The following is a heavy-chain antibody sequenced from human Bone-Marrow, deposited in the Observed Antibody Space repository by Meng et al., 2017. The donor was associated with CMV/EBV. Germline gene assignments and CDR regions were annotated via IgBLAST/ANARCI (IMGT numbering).Heavy chain of an antibody. CDR3: ARERWGVGNWFDP. CDR1: GFTVSSNY. V-gene: IGHV3-11*04. J-gene: IGHJ5*02. D-gene: IGHD5-24*01. CDR2: ISSSGSTI. Sequence: GGSLRLSCAASGFTVSSNYMSWVRQAPGKGLEWVSYISSSGSTIYYADSVKGRFTISRDNAKNSLYLQMNSLRAEDTAVYYCARERWGVGNWFDPCGQGTLVTVSS.